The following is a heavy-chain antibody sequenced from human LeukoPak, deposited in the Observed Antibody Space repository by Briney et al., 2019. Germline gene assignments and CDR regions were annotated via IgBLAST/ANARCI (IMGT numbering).Heavy chain of an antibody. CDR1: GGSISSYY. J-gene: IGHJ4*02. CDR2: IYYSGST. V-gene: IGHV4-59*01. D-gene: IGHD3-22*01. CDR3: AREGYHYDSSGYYPGRFDY. Sequence: PSETLSLTCTVSGGSISSYYWSWIRQPPGKGLEWIGYIYYSGSTNYNPSLKSRVTISVDASKNQFSLKLSSVTAADTAVYYCAREGYHYDSSGYYPGRFDYWGQGTLVTVSS.